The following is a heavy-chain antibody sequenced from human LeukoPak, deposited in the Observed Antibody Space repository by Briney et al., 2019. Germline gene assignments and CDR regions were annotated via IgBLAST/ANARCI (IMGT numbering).Heavy chain of an antibody. CDR2: FDGNGPNT. D-gene: IGHD2-8*02. J-gene: IGHJ4*02. CDR3: AKPRTTGLGWAQFDY. CDR1: GFTFSSFA. V-gene: IGHV3-23*01. Sequence: PGGSLRLSCAASGFTFSSFAMTRVRQAPGKGLEWVSGFDGNGPNTYYADSVKGRWTISRDNSRNTLYLEMNSLRPEDTAIYYCAKPRTTGLGWAQFDYWGQGSLVTVSS.